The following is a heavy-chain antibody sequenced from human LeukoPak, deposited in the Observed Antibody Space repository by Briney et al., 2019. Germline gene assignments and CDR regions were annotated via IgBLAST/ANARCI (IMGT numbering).Heavy chain of an antibody. V-gene: IGHV1-18*01. Sequence: ASVKVSCKASGYTFTSYGISWVRQAPGQGLEWMGWIGAYNGNTNYAQKLQGRVTMTTDTSTSTAYMELRSLRSDDTAVYYCARGSCIAATCPFDYWGQGTLVTVSS. CDR1: GYTFTSYG. CDR2: IGAYNGNT. CDR3: ARGSCIAATCPFDY. D-gene: IGHD6-13*01. J-gene: IGHJ4*02.